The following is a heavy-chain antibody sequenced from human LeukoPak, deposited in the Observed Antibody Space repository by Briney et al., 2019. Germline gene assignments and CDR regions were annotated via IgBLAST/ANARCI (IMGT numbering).Heavy chain of an antibody. CDR3: AREAVRGVIISYFDY. V-gene: IGHV3-7*01. CDR2: IKQDGSEK. CDR1: GFTFSSYW. J-gene: IGHJ4*02. Sequence: GGSLRLSCAASGFTFSSYWVSWVRQAPGKGLEWVANIKQDGSEKYYVDSVKGRFTISRDNAKNSLYLQMNSLRAEDTAVYYCAREAVRGVIISYFDYWGQGTLVTVSS. D-gene: IGHD3-10*01.